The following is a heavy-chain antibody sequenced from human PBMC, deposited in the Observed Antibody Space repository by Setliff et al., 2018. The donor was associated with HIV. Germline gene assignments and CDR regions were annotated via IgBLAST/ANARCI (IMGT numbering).Heavy chain of an antibody. CDR3: ARGVRDNSGWSSYYFDY. CDR1: GYSISSGYY. J-gene: IGHJ4*02. CDR2: IYHSGST. Sequence: PSETLSLTCAVSGYSISSGYYWGWIRQPPGKGLEWIGSIYHSGSTYYNPSLESRVTTSVDTSKKQFSLRLTSVTAADTAVYYCARGVRDNSGWSSYYFDYWGQGTQVTVSS. V-gene: IGHV4-38-2*01. D-gene: IGHD6-19*01.